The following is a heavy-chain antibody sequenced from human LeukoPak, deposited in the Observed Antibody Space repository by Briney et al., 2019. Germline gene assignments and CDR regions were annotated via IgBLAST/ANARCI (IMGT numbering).Heavy chain of an antibody. J-gene: IGHJ5*02. CDR1: GGSISSYY. CDR3: ARDRGAMGNWFDP. V-gene: IGHV4-39*06. CDR2: IYYSGST. D-gene: IGHD5-18*01. Sequence: SETLSLTCTVSGGSISSYYWGWIRQPPGKGLEWIGNIYYSGSTYYNPSLNSRVTISVDTSKNQFPLKLSSVTAADTAVYYCARDRGAMGNWFDPWGQGTLVTVSS.